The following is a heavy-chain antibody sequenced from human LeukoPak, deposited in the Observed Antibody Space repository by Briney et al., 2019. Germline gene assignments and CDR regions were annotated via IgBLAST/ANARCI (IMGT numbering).Heavy chain of an antibody. D-gene: IGHD6-6*01. CDR1: GFTFSSYA. Sequence: PGGSLRLSCAASGFTFSSYAMHWVRQAPGKGLEWVSAISGSGGSTYYADSVKGRFTISRDNSKNTLYLQMNSLRAEDTAVYYCAKDSGEYSSSPNWFDPWGQGTLVTVSS. J-gene: IGHJ5*02. CDR2: ISGSGGST. CDR3: AKDSGEYSSSPNWFDP. V-gene: IGHV3-23*01.